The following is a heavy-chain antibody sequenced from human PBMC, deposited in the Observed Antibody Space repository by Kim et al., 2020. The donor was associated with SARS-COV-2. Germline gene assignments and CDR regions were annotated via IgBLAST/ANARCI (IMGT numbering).Heavy chain of an antibody. D-gene: IGHD3-16*01. CDR3: ARHTFYRFDF. CDR1: GFTFSDHW. V-gene: IGHV3-7*01. J-gene: IGHJ4*02. CDR2: LKQDGGDK. Sequence: GGSLRLSCAASGFTFSDHWMTWVRQAPGKGLEWVANLKQDGGDKHYVDSVKGRFTVSRDNVKNSVYLQMNSLRADDTAVYYCARHTFYRFDFWGPGTLVTVSS.